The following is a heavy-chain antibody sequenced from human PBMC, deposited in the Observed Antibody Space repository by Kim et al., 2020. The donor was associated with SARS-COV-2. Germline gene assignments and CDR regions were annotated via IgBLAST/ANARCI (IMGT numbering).Heavy chain of an antibody. V-gene: IGHV3-23*01. CDR2: ISGSGGNT. D-gene: IGHD3-10*01. CDR1: GFTLSIYG. Sequence: GGSLRLSCAASGFTLSIYGMSWVRQAPGKGLEWVSGISGSGGNTYYTDSVKGRFTISRDTSKNTLYLQMTSLRAEDTAVYYCAGIGSYYGSGTLSNWFDPWGQGTLVTVSS. J-gene: IGHJ5*02. CDR3: AGIGSYYGSGTLSNWFDP.